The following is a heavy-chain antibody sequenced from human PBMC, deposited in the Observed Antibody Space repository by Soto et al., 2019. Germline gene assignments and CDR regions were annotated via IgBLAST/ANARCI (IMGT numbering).Heavy chain of an antibody. CDR1: GFTFSNYW. D-gene: IGHD1-7*01. V-gene: IGHV3-74*03. Sequence: HPGGSLRLSCAASGFTFSNYWMHWVRQAPGRGLVWVSRIDSNGGSITYADSVKGRFAISRDNAKNTVYLQMNSLGAEDTAVYYCASPRLGMTASTGYWGQGTLVTVSS. CDR3: ASPRLGMTASTGY. J-gene: IGHJ4*02. CDR2: IDSNGGSI.